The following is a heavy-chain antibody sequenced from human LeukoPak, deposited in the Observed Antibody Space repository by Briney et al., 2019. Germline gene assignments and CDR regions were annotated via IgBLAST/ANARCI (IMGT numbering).Heavy chain of an antibody. D-gene: IGHD3-3*01. Sequence: SSQTLSLTCTVSGGSISRGGYYWSWIRQHPGKGLEWIGYIYYSGSTYYNPSLKSRVTISVDTSKNQFSLKLSSVTAADTAVYYCARWNTIFGVVIKYYFDYWGQGTLVTVSS. CDR2: IYYSGST. J-gene: IGHJ4*02. CDR1: GGSISRGGYY. V-gene: IGHV4-31*03. CDR3: ARWNTIFGVVIKYYFDY.